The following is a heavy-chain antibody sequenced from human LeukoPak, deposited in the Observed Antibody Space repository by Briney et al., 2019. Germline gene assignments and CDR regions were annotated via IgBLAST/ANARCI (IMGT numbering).Heavy chain of an antibody. CDR3: ARSRAASGELYDY. CDR2: INTDGSST. Sequence: GGSLRLSCAASGFTFSSYAMSWVRQAPGKGLEWVSRINTDGSSTSYADSVKGRFTISRDNAKNSLYLQMNSLRAEDTAVYYCARSRAASGELYDYWGQGTLVTVSS. CDR1: GFTFSSYA. J-gene: IGHJ4*02. D-gene: IGHD3-16*01. V-gene: IGHV3-74*01.